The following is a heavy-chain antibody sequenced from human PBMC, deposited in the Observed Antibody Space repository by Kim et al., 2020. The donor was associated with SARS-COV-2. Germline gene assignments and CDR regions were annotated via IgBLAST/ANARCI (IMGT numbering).Heavy chain of an antibody. J-gene: IGHJ3*01. CDR3: ARSMVTTYNAFDV. Sequence: GYARHFQDRVTMTRDTSISTAYMELSSLRSDDTAVYYCARSMVTTYNAFDVWGQGTMVTVSS. D-gene: IGHD4-17*01. V-gene: IGHV1-8*01.